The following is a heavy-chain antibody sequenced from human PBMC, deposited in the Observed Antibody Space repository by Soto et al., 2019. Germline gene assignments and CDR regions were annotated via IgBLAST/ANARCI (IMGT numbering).Heavy chain of an antibody. CDR2: ITGNGAVT. J-gene: IGHJ3*01. Sequence: EVQFSESGGGVVRPGGSLRLSCVASGLSFDNYAMTWVRQSPGKGLEWLACITGNGAVTSYTDSVRGRFTISRDNSKNTLYLQMDSLRADDTAVYYCGKDPNGDYFGTFDFWGQGTTVTVSS. V-gene: IGHV3-23*01. CDR1: GLSFDNYA. CDR3: GKDPNGDYFGTFDF. D-gene: IGHD4-17*01.